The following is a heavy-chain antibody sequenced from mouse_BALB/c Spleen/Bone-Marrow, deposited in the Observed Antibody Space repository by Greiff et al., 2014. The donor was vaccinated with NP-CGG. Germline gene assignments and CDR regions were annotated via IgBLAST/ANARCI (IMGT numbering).Heavy chain of an antibody. V-gene: IGHV1-14*01. J-gene: IGHJ2*01. Sequence: EVQRVESGPELVKPGASVKMSCKASGYTFTSYVMHWVKQKPGQGLEWIGYINPYNDGTKYNEKFKGKATMTSDKSSSTAYMELSSLTSEDSAVYYRAREGVDYFDYWGQGTTLTVSS. CDR1: GYTFTSYV. CDR3: AREGVDYFDY. CDR2: INPYNDGT.